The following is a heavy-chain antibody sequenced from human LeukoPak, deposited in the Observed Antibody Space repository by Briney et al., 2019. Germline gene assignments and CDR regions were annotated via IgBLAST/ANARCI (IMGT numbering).Heavy chain of an antibody. CDR1: GFTFSSYA. CDR3: AKFPPYCSSTSCYVDY. D-gene: IGHD2-2*01. V-gene: IGHV3-23*01. Sequence: QPGGSLRLSCAASGFTFSSYAMSWVRQAPGKGLEWVSAISGSGGSTYYADSVKGRFTITRDNSKNTLYLQMNSLRAEDTAVYYCAKFPPYCSSTSCYVDYWGQGTLVTVSS. J-gene: IGHJ4*02. CDR2: ISGSGGST.